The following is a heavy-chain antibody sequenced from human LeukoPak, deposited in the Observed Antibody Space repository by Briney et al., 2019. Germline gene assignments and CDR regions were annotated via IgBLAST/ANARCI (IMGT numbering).Heavy chain of an antibody. CDR1: GFTFSSYG. CDR2: ISYDGSNK. J-gene: IGHJ4*02. CDR3: AKIVVTATTNPDY. Sequence: AGRSLRLSCAASGFTFSSYGMHWVRQAPGKGLEWVAVISYDGSNKYYADSVKDRFTISRDNSKNTLYLQMNSLRAEDTAVYYCAKIVVTATTNPDYWGQGTLVTVSS. V-gene: IGHV3-30*18. D-gene: IGHD2-21*02.